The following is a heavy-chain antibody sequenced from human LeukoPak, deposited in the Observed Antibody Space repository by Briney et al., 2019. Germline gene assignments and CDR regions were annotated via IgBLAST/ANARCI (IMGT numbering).Heavy chain of an antibody. J-gene: IGHJ4*02. Sequence: SETLSLTCTVSGGSISPYYWSWIRQPPGKGLEWIGYIFYGGSTNYNPSLKSRVTISVDTSKNQFSLKLSSVTAADTAVYFCARHDGSSLPFDYWGQGTLVTASS. CDR1: GGSISPYY. CDR3: ARHDGSSLPFDY. D-gene: IGHD6-13*01. CDR2: IFYGGST. V-gene: IGHV4-59*08.